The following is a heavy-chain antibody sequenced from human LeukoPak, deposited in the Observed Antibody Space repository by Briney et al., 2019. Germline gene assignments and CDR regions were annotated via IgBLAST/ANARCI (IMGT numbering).Heavy chain of an antibody. CDR2: IYTGGST. J-gene: IGHJ3*02. D-gene: IGHD3-10*01. V-gene: IGHV3-53*01. Sequence: GGSLRLSCTASGFTVSSNYMSWVRQPPGKGLEWVSVIYTGGSTYYADSVKGRITISRDNSKNTVYLQLNSLRAEDTAVYYCAREAPGSDSALDIWGQGTMVTVSS. CDR3: AREAPGSDSALDI. CDR1: GFTVSSNY.